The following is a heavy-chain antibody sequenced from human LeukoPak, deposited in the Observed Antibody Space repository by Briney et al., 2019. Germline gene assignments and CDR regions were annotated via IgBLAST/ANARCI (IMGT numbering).Heavy chain of an antibody. CDR3: ARVQGSSGPGIFEY. D-gene: IGHD6-19*01. CDR2: INQDGSEK. CDR1: GFTFSNYW. J-gene: IGHJ4*02. V-gene: IGHV3-7*01. Sequence: GGSLRLSCAASGFTFSNYWMSWVRQAPEKGREWVANINQDGSEKYYVDSVKGRFTISRDNARSSLYLQMNSLRVEDTAVYYCARVQGSSGPGIFEYWGQGTLVPVSS.